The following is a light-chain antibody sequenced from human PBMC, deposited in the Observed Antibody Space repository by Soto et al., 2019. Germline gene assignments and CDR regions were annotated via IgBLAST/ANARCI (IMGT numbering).Light chain of an antibody. CDR3: SSYTSSSTLGV. V-gene: IGLV2-14*01. CDR1: SSDVGKYNY. J-gene: IGLJ1*01. CDR2: EVS. Sequence: QSALTQPASVSGSPGQSITISCTGTSSDVGKYNYVSWYQQHPAKAPKLMIFEVSNRPSGVSNRFSGSKSGNTASLTISGLQAEDEADYYCSSYTSSSTLGVFGTGTKLTVL.